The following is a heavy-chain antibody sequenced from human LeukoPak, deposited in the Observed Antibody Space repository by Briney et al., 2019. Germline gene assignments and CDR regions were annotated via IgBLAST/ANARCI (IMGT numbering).Heavy chain of an antibody. J-gene: IGHJ6*03. D-gene: IGHD1-26*01. V-gene: IGHV3-30*18. CDR3: AKSGTSYYYYYFYMDV. CDR2: ISFDGIDK. Sequence: GKSLRLSCAASGFIFSNYGMHWVRQAPGKGLEWVAAISFDGIDKTYQDSVKGRFTISRDNSKNTLSLQMSSLRAEDTAVYYCAKSGTSYYYYYFYMDVWGKGTTVTVSS. CDR1: GFIFSNYG.